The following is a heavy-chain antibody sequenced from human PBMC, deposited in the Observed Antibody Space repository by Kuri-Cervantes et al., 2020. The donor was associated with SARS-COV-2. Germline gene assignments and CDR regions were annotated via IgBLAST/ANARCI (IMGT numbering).Heavy chain of an antibody. Sequence: SETLSLTCTVSGGSISSGGYYWSWIRQPPGKGLEWIGYIYHSGSTYYNPSLKSRVTISVDRSKNQFSLKLSSVTAADTAVYYCARGGHPGSYYYYMDVWGKGTTVTVSS. CDR1: GGSISSGGYY. CDR3: ARGGHPGSYYYYMDV. V-gene: IGHV4-30-2*01. CDR2: IYHSGST. J-gene: IGHJ6*03.